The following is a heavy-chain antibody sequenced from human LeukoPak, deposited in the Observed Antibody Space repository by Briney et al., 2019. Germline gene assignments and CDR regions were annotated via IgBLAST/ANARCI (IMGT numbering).Heavy chain of an antibody. V-gene: IGHV3-74*01. D-gene: IGHD2-2*01. Sequence: GGSLRLSCAASGFTLGSYWMHWVRQAPGKGLVWVSRVNGDGSTTTYTDSVRGRFTISRDNSKNTLSLQMNSLRAEDTAVYYCARGPRIRCSSTSCYGRNYYYGMDVWGQGTTVTVSS. CDR2: VNGDGSTT. J-gene: IGHJ6*02. CDR3: ARGPRIRCSSTSCYGRNYYYGMDV. CDR1: GFTLGSYW.